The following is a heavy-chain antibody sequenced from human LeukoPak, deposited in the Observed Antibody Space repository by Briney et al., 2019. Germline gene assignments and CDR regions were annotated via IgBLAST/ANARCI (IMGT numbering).Heavy chain of an antibody. V-gene: IGHV1-46*01. D-gene: IGHD1-26*01. J-gene: IGHJ4*02. CDR1: GYTFSTYY. CDR2: IDPSGGST. CDR3: ARHPYSGSYHFDY. Sequence: GASVKVSCKASGYTFSTYYMHWVRQAPGQGLEWMGVIDPSGGSTNYARKFQGRVTMTRDTSISTAYMELSRLTSDDTAVYYCARHPYSGSYHFDYWGQGTLVTVSS.